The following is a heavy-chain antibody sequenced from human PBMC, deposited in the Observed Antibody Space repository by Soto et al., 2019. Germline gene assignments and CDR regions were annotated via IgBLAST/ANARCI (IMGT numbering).Heavy chain of an antibody. J-gene: IGHJ5*02. CDR1: GDSISRTFFY. Sequence: QLQLQESGPGLVKPSETLSLICNVSGDSISRTFFYWGWIRQPPGKGLEWIGSIYYSGRTYYNPSIKKRVTISVDPSNNQSSLRLSSVTAADTALYYCARHGVPIQLEPHFDPWGQGTLVTVSS. V-gene: IGHV4-39*01. D-gene: IGHD1-1*01. CDR2: IYYSGRT. CDR3: ARHGVPIQLEPHFDP.